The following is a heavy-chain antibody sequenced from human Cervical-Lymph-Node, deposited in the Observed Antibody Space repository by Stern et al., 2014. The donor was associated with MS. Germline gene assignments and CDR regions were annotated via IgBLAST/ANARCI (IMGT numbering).Heavy chain of an antibody. CDR2: ISADSGNT. CDR3: ARDKMHAFDY. V-gene: IGHV1-18*01. D-gene: IGHD2-8*01. CDR1: GYTFTIYG. Sequence: QDQLVQSGTEVKKPGASVLVSCKASGYTFTIYGITWVRQAPGQGLEWMGWISADSGNTKYAQKFQDRVTMTRDTTTGTAYMEVRSLRSEDTAVYYCARDKMHAFDYWGQGTQVTVPS. J-gene: IGHJ4*02.